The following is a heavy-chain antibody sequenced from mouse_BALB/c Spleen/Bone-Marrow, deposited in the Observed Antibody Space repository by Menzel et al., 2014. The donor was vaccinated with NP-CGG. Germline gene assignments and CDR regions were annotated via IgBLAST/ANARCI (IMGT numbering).Heavy chain of an antibody. Sequence: EVMLVESGGGLVQPGGSLILSCAASGFDFSRYWMSWARQAPGKGQEWIGEINPGSSTINYTPSLKDKFIISRDNAKKTLYLQINKVGSGDTALYYCARLGCYGYFAYWGQGTTLTVSS. CDR3: ARLGCYGYFAY. CDR2: INPGSSTI. J-gene: IGHJ2*01. V-gene: IGHV4-2*02. CDR1: GFDFSRYW. D-gene: IGHD1-1*01.